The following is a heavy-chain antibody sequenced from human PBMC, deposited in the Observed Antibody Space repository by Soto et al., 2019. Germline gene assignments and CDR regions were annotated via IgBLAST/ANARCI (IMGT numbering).Heavy chain of an antibody. Sequence: QVELVESGGGGVQPGKSLRLSCVASGLSIRTYGMHWVRQAPGKGLEGVAVIWSDGCDQLYADSMKGRLTISRDNAKNTLYLQVNSLRADDTAAYFCATEPRMSSRGRGGMDVWGHGTTVIVSS. D-gene: IGHD3-10*01. CDR3: ATEPRMSSRGRGGMDV. CDR2: IWSDGCDQ. CDR1: GLSIRTYG. V-gene: IGHV3-33*01. J-gene: IGHJ6*02.